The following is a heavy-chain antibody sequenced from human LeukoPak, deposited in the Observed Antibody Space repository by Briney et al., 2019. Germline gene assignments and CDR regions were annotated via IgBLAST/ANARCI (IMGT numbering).Heavy chain of an antibody. CDR3: ARVSYYDFWSGYRPSPTSPASFDY. Sequence: SETLSLTCTVSGDSISSGDYYWSWIRQPAGKGLEWIGRISSSGSTNYNPSLKSRVTISVDTSKNQFSLKLSSVTAADTAVYYCARVSYYDFWSGYRPSPTSPASFDYWGQGTLVTVSS. CDR1: GDSISSGDYY. J-gene: IGHJ4*02. V-gene: IGHV4-61*02. CDR2: ISSSGST. D-gene: IGHD3-3*01.